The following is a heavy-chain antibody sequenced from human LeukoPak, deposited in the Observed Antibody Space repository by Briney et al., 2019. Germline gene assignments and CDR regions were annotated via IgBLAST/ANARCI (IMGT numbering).Heavy chain of an antibody. D-gene: IGHD5-12*01. Sequence: PSETLSLTCTVSGDSISSGDYYWSWIRQPAGKGLEWIGRISSSGSTNYNPSLKSRVTISVDTSKNQFSLKLSSVTAADTAVYYCARVRGYSGYDWRKYSVYYMDVWGKGTTVTVSS. J-gene: IGHJ6*03. CDR3: ARVRGYSGYDWRKYSVYYMDV. V-gene: IGHV4-61*02. CDR2: ISSSGST. CDR1: GDSISSGDYY.